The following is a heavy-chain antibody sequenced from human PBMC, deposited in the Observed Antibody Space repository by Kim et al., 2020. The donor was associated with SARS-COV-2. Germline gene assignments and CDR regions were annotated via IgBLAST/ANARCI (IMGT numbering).Heavy chain of an antibody. J-gene: IGHJ5*02. Sequence: NPSLKSRVTISLDTSKNQFSLKLSSVTAADTAVCYCARAQGDYDSSGFDPWGQGTLVTVSS. D-gene: IGHD3-22*01. CDR3: ARAQGDYDSSGFDP. V-gene: IGHV4-59*01.